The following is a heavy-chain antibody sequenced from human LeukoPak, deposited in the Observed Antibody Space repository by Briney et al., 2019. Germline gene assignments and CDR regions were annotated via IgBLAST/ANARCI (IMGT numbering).Heavy chain of an antibody. CDR1: GFTFSSYS. V-gene: IGHV3-21*01. CDR2: ISSSSNDI. CDR3: ARDRSRFDY. D-gene: IGHD3-10*01. Sequence: GGSLRLSCAASGFTFSSYSMNWVRQAPGKGLEWVSSISSSSNDIYYADSVKGRFTISGDNAKNSLYLQMNSLRAEDTAVYYCARDRSRFDYWGQGTLVTVSS. J-gene: IGHJ4*02.